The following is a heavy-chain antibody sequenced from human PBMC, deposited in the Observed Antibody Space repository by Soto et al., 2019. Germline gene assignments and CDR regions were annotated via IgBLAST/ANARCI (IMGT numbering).Heavy chain of an antibody. J-gene: IGHJ6*02. CDR1: GFTFSYHA. V-gene: IGHV3-30-3*01. CDR3: ARGTTTSAFSAMDV. D-gene: IGHD1-1*01. CDR2: ISYDGDNK. Sequence: VQLVASGGGVVQPGRSLRLSCAASGFTFSYHALNWVRQAPGKGLEWVAVISYDGDNKYIAESVKGRFTISRDNSKNTVSLQMNSLRAEDTAMYFCARGTTTSAFSAMDVWGQGTTVTVSS.